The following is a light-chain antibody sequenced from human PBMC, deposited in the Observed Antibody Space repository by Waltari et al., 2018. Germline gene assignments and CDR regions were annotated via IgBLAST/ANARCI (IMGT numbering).Light chain of an antibody. V-gene: IGLV2-14*01. CDR2: DVN. J-gene: IGLJ1*01. CDR3: SSYTSSRAIFV. CDR1: GSDVGGYDY. Sequence: QSALTQPAPVSGSPGQSITISCTGTGSDVGGYDYVSWYQRHPGKVPKVMIYDVNKRPSGVSDRFSGSKSGYTASLTISGLQAQDEADYYCSSYTSSRAIFVFGIGTKVTVL.